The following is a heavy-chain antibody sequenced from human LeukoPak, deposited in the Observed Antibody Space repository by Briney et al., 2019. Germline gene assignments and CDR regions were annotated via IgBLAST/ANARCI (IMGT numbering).Heavy chain of an antibody. D-gene: IGHD6-13*01. Sequence: ASVKVSCKASGGTFSSYAISWVRRAPGQGLEWMGGIIPIFGTANYAQKFQGRVTITADESTSTAYMELSSLRSEDTAVYYCARDQIKIIAAAGTPYYYYGMDVWGQGTTVTVSS. CDR2: IIPIFGTA. V-gene: IGHV1-69*01. CDR1: GGTFSSYA. CDR3: ARDQIKIIAAAGTPYYYYGMDV. J-gene: IGHJ6*02.